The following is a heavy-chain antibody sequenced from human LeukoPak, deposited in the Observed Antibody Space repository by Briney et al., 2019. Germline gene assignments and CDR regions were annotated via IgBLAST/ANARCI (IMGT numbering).Heavy chain of an antibody. J-gene: IGHJ4*02. V-gene: IGHV3-7*01. CDR1: GFTFSSYG. CDR2: IRQDGSDK. Sequence: PGGSLRLSCAASGFTFSSYGMTWVRQAPGKGLEWVANIRQDGSDKHYVDSVKGRFTISRDNAKNSLFLQMNSLRAEDTAIYYCVRDSYTNTWHFQEKDYWGQGTLVTVSS. CDR3: VRDSYTNTWHFQEKDY. D-gene: IGHD2-2*02.